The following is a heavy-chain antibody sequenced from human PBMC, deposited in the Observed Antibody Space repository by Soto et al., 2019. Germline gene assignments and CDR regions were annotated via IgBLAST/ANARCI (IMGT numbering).Heavy chain of an antibody. CDR3: ARDIQPYSGYEYYFDY. V-gene: IGHV3-33*01. D-gene: IGHD5-12*01. CDR1: GFTFSSYG. CDR2: IWYDGSNK. Sequence: QVQLVESGGGVVQPGRSLRLSCAASGFTFSSYGMHWVRQAPGKGLEWVAVIWYDGSNKYYADSVKGRFTISRDNSKSTLYLQMNSLRAEDTAVYYCARDIQPYSGYEYYFDYWGQGTLVTVSS. J-gene: IGHJ4*02.